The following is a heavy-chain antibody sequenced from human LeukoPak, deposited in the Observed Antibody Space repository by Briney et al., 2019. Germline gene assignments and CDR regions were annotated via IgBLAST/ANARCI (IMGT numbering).Heavy chain of an antibody. Sequence: SETLSLTCTVSGGSISSNYWSCIRQPAGGGLEWIGRISTSGSTNYIPSLKSRVTMSVDTSKNQFSLKLSSVTAADTAGYYCARGNGDDDYWGQGTLVTVSS. V-gene: IGHV4-4*07. CDR2: ISTSGST. CDR1: GGSISSNY. CDR3: ARGNGDDDY. J-gene: IGHJ4*02. D-gene: IGHD4-17*01.